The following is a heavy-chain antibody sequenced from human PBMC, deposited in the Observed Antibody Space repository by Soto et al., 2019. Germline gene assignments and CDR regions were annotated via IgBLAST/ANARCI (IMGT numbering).Heavy chain of an antibody. CDR2: IYRDDDK. CDR3: AHISVYDPYFDY. V-gene: IGHV2-5*02. J-gene: IGHJ4*02. CDR1: GFSLSTSVG. Sequence: ESGPTLVNPTQTVTLTCTFSGFSLSTSVGVGWIRQPPGKALEWLVVIYRDDDKCYSPSLKSRLTITKDTSKNQVVLTMTNMDPVDTATYYCAHISVYDPYFDYWGQGTLVTVSS. D-gene: IGHD5-12*01.